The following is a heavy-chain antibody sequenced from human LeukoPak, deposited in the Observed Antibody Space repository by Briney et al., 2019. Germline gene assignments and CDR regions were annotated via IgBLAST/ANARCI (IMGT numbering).Heavy chain of an antibody. CDR3: ARASMIVESWAFDI. D-gene: IGHD3-22*01. CDR2: INPNSGGT. V-gene: IGHV1-2*02. Sequence: GASVKVSCKASGYTFTGYYMHWVRQAPGQGLEWMGWINPNSGGTNYAQKFQGRVTMTRDTSISTAYMELSRLRSDDTAVYYCARASMIVESWAFDIWGQGTMVTVSS. CDR1: GYTFTGYY. J-gene: IGHJ3*02.